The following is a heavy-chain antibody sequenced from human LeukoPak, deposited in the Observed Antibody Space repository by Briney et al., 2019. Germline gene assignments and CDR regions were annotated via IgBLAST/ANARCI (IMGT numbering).Heavy chain of an antibody. CDR1: GYTFTGYY. V-gene: IGHV1-2*02. CDR2: INPNSGGT. CDR3: ARVRYYDSSGYSDHLRKKNWFDP. D-gene: IGHD3-22*01. J-gene: IGHJ5*02. Sequence: EASVKVSCKASGYTFTGYYMHWVRQAPGQGLERMGWINPNSGGTNHAQKFQGRVTMTRDTSISTAYMELSRLRSDDTAVYYCARVRYYDSSGYSDHLRKKNWFDPWGQGTLVTVSS.